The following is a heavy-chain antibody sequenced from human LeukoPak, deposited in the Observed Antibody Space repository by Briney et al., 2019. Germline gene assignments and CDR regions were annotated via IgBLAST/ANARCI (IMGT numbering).Heavy chain of an antibody. Sequence: SETLSLTCSVSGGSISSYYWSWLRQSAGKGLEWMGRIFPSGKTNYNPSLKSRATMSVDTSKNQLSLKLSSVTAADTAVYYCAKDRVGSSTLDFQHWGQGTLVSVSS. CDR2: IFPSGKT. CDR3: AKDRVGSSTLDFQH. V-gene: IGHV4-4*07. J-gene: IGHJ1*01. D-gene: IGHD1-26*01. CDR1: GGSISSYY.